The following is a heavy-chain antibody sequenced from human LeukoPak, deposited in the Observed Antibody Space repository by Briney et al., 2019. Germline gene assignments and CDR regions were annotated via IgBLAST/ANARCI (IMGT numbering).Heavy chain of an antibody. CDR3: ARALGTGYYIYYYSYGMDV. CDR1: GFTFSSYW. D-gene: IGHD3/OR15-3a*01. J-gene: IGHJ6*02. V-gene: IGHV3-7*01. Sequence: PGGSLRLSCAASGFTFSSYWMSWVRQAPGKGLEWVANIKQDGSEKYYVDSVKGRFTISRDNAKNSLYLQMNSLRAEDTAVYYCARALGTGYYIYYYSYGMDVWGQGTTVTVSS. CDR2: IKQDGSEK.